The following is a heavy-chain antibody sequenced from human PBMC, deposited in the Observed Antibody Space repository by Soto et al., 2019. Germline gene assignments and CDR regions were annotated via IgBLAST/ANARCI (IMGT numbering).Heavy chain of an antibody. J-gene: IGHJ4*02. CDR3: ARGGGVTTTGDDY. Sequence: QLQLQESGSGLVKPSQTLSLTCAVSGGSINTATHSWSWIRQPPGKGLEWIGYIYHSGSTYYNPSVKSRVTISIDKSNNHFSLRLSSVTAADTGVYYCARGGGVTTTGDDYWGQGILVTVSS. CDR2: IYHSGST. CDR1: GGSINTATHS. V-gene: IGHV4-30-2*01. D-gene: IGHD4-4*01.